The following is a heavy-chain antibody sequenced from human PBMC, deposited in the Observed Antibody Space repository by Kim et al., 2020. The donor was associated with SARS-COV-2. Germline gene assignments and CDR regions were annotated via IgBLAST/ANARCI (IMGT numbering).Heavy chain of an antibody. J-gene: IGHJ6*02. Sequence: ASVKVSCKASGYTFTSYAMNWVRQAPGQGLEWMGWINTNTGNPTYAQGFTGRFVFSLDTSVSTAYLQISSLKAEDTAVYYCARETTTVTNYYYYGMDVWGQGTTVTVSS. V-gene: IGHV7-4-1*02. D-gene: IGHD4-4*01. CDR3: ARETTTVTNYYYYGMDV. CDR1: GYTFTSYA. CDR2: INTNTGNP.